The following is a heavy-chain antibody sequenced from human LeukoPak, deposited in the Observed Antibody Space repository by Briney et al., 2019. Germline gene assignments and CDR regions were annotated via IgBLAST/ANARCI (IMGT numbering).Heavy chain of an antibody. CDR1: GGSISSGGYY. CDR2: IYYSGST. D-gene: IGHD3-9*01. J-gene: IGHJ4*02. CDR3: ARGDYDILTGYYIGFDY. Sequence: SETLSLTCTVSGGSISSGGYYWSWIRQHPGKGLEWIGYIYYSGSTYYNPSLKSRVTISVDTSKNQFSLKLSSVTAADTAVYYCARGDYDILTGYYIGFDYWGQGTLVTVSS. V-gene: IGHV4-31*03.